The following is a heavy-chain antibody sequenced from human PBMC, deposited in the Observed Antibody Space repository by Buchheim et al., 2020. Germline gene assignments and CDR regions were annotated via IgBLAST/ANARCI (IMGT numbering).Heavy chain of an antibody. Sequence: EVQLLESGGGLVQPGGSLRLSCAASGFTVSNNYMTWVRQAPGKGLEWVSVIYSGGSTYYADSVKGRFTISRDNSKNTLYLQMNSLRAEDTAVYYCARGSLHYASGSRLDPWGQGTL. D-gene: IGHD3-10*01. J-gene: IGHJ5*02. V-gene: IGHV3-53*01. CDR2: IYSGGST. CDR1: GFTVSNNY. CDR3: ARGSLHYASGSRLDP.